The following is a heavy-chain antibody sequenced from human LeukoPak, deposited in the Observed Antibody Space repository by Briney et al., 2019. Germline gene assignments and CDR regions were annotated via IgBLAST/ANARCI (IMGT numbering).Heavy chain of an antibody. V-gene: IGHV4-38-2*01. D-gene: IGHD6-13*01. Sequence: PETLSLTCAVSGYSPSSVYYWGGIRQPPGKGLEWIGSIYHSGSTYYNPSLKSRVTISVDTSKNQFSLKLSSVTAADTAVYYGARTTAAGPGYWGQRTLVTVSS. J-gene: IGHJ4*02. CDR2: IYHSGST. CDR3: ARTTAAGPGY. CDR1: GYSPSSVYY.